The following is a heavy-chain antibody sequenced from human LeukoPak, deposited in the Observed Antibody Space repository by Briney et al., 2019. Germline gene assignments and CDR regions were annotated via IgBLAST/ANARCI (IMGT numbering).Heavy chain of an antibody. J-gene: IGHJ5*02. CDR3: TRDSSEYYDRSGYPNWFDP. CDR1: GFTFEEYA. CDR2: IRSKAYGGTT. V-gene: IGHV3-49*04. D-gene: IGHD3-22*01. Sequence: GGSLRLSCTASGFTFEEYAMSWVRQAPGKGLEGVGFIRSKAYGGTTEYAASVKGRFIVSRHDSKSIAYLQMNSLKTEDTAVYYCTRDSSEYYDRSGYPNWFDPWGQGTLVTVSS.